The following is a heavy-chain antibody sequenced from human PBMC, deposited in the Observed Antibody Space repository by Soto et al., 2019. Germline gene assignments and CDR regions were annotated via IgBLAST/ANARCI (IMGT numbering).Heavy chain of an antibody. CDR1: GFTFSDYY. Sequence: GGSLRLSCAASGFTFSDYYMSWIRQAPGKGLEWVSYISSSSSYTNYADSVKGRFTISRDNAKNSLYLQMNSLRAEDTAVYYCARAGRDIVGAWCLDYWGQGTLVTVSS. J-gene: IGHJ4*02. CDR2: ISSSSSYT. D-gene: IGHD1-26*01. CDR3: ARAGRDIVGAWCLDY. V-gene: IGHV3-11*06.